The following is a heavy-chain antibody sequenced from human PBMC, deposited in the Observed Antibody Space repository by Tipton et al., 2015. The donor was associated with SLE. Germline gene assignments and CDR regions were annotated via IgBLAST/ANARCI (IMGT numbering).Heavy chain of an antibody. CDR1: GFTFSRYG. CDR2: IWYDGSKT. CDR3: ARGTTMLYDY. Sequence: SLRLSCAASGFTFSRYGMHWVRQAPGKGLEWVAVIWYDGSKTNYADSVKGRFTISRDNSKNTLFLQMNSLRAEDTAVYYCARGTTMLYDYWGQGTLVTVSS. D-gene: IGHD1-1*01. V-gene: IGHV3-33*01. J-gene: IGHJ4*02.